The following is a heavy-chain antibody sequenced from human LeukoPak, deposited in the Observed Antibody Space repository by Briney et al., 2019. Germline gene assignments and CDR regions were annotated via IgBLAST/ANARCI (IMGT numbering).Heavy chain of an antibody. V-gene: IGHV1-24*01. Sequence: ASVKVSCKVSGYTLTELSMHWVRPAPGKGLEWMGGFDPEDGETIYAQKFQGRVTMTEDTSTGTAYMELSSLRSEDTAVYYCATDRGYGDHDAFDIWGQGTMVTVSS. J-gene: IGHJ3*02. D-gene: IGHD4-17*01. CDR3: ATDRGYGDHDAFDI. CDR2: FDPEDGET. CDR1: GYTLTELS.